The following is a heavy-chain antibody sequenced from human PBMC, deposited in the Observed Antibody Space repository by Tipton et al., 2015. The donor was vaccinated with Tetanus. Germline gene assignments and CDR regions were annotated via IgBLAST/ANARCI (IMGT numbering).Heavy chain of an antibody. D-gene: IGHD3-22*01. J-gene: IGHJ4*02. Sequence: QLVQSGGGVVQPGRSLRLSCAASGFTFSSYGMHWVRQAPGKGLEWVAVIWYDGSNKYYADSVKGRFTISRDNSKNTLYLQMNSLRAEDTAVYYCARTYYYDSSGYYPFGYWGQGTLVTVSS. CDR2: IWYDGSNK. V-gene: IGHV3-33*01. CDR3: ARTYYYDSSGYYPFGY. CDR1: GFTFSSYG.